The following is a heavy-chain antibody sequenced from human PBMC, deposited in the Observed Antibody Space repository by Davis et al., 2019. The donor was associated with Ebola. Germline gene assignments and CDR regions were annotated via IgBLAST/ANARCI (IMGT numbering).Heavy chain of an antibody. CDR1: GFTFSNAW. V-gene: IGHV3-15*05. J-gene: IGHJ4*02. CDR2: IKGKIDGVTT. CDR3: VSAVNSVSNY. D-gene: IGHD5/OR15-5a*01. Sequence: GESLKISCAASGFTFSNAWMSWVRQAPGKGLEWVGRIKGKIDGVTTDYAVSVKGRFTISRDNARNTLSLQMNSLRAEDTAVYYCVSAVNSVSNYWGQGTLVTVSS.